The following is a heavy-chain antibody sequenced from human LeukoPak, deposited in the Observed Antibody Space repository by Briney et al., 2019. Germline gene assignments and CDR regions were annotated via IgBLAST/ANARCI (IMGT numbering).Heavy chain of an antibody. D-gene: IGHD3-3*01. Sequence: GSVKDSCKASGYTFTSNGMSWVGQERGQEVEGMGWIIPYNGNTNNAQKLQGTVTMTTPTSTSTAYMELRSLRSHDTAVYSCARALLSGIVIADYWGQGTLLTASS. J-gene: IGHJ4*02. CDR1: GYTFTSNG. CDR3: ARALLSGIVIADY. V-gene: IGHV1-18*01. CDR2: IIPYNGNT.